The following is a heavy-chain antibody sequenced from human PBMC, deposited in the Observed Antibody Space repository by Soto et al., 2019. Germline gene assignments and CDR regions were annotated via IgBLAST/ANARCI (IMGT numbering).Heavy chain of an antibody. CDR1: GGTFSSYA. CDR3: ARGRRSSSAGYYYYYYGMDV. J-gene: IGHJ6*02. CDR2: IIPIFGTA. V-gene: IGHV1-69*01. Sequence: QVLLVQSGAEVKKPGSSVKVSCKASGGTFSSYAISWVRQAPGQGLEWMGGIIPIFGTANYAQKFQGRVTITADESTSTAYMELSSLRSEDTAVYYCARGRRSSSAGYYYYYYGMDVWGQGTTVTVSS. D-gene: IGHD6-6*01.